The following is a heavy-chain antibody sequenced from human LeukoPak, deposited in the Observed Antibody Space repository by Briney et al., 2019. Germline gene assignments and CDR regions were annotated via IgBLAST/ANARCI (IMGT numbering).Heavy chain of an antibody. J-gene: IGHJ4*02. CDR2: IYPADSDT. V-gene: IGHV5-51*01. CDR3: ARQSRDGSNTRGYFFGY. CDR1: GYIFTNYW. D-gene: IGHD3-10*01. Sequence: GESLKIYCQFSGYIFTNYWIGWVRQMPRKGLESMGIIYPADSDTTYSPSFQGQVTISVDKSTSSVYLPWSSLKASDTAIYYCARQSRDGSNTRGYFFGYWGQGTLVTVSS.